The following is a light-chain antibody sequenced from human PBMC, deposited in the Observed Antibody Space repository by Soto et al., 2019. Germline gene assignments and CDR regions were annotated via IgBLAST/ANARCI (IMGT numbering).Light chain of an antibody. CDR1: QSVSSY. V-gene: IGKV3-11*01. Sequence: ESVLTQSPATLSLXPGERATLSCRASQSVSSYLAWYQQKPGQAPRLLIYDASNRATGIPARFSGSGSGTDFTLTISSLEPEDFAVYYCQQRSNWPPSWTFGQGTKV. CDR3: QQRSNWPPSWT. J-gene: IGKJ1*01. CDR2: DAS.